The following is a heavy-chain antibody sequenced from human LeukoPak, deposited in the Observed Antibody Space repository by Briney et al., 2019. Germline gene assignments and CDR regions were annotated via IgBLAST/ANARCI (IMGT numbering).Heavy chain of an antibody. CDR3: ARARGILTMVRELTGPLDY. CDR2: INPNSGGT. J-gene: IGHJ4*02. D-gene: IGHD3-10*01. V-gene: IGHV1-2*02. CDR1: GYTSTGYY. Sequence: ASVKVSCKASGYTSTGYYMHWVRQAPGQGLEWMGWINPNSGGTNYAQKFQGRVTMTRDTSISTAYMELSRLRSDDTAVYYCARARGILTMVRELTGPLDYWGQGTLVTVSS.